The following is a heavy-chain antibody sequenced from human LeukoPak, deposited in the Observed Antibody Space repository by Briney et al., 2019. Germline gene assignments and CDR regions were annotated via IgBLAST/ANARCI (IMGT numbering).Heavy chain of an antibody. CDR2: IYYSGST. CDR1: GGSISSYY. CDR3: ARHDMDVSEGGIYYFDY. J-gene: IGHJ4*02. D-gene: IGHD2-21*01. Sequence: SETLTLTCTVSGGSISSYYWIWIRQPPGKGLEWIGYIYYSGSTNYNPSLKSRVTISVDTSKNQFSVNLTSLTAADTAVYYCARHDMDVSEGGIYYFDYWGQGTLVTVSS. V-gene: IGHV4-59*08.